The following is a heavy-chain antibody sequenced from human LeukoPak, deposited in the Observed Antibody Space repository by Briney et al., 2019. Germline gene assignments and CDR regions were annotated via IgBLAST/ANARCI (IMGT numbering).Heavy chain of an antibody. Sequence: GGSLRHSCAASGFTFDDYGMSWVHQAPGKGLEWVSGINWNGGSTGYADSVKGRFTISRDNAKNSLYLQMNSLRAEDTALYYCARGAITMVRGWEFDYWGQGTLVTVSS. D-gene: IGHD3-10*01. CDR2: INWNGGST. V-gene: IGHV3-20*04. CDR3: ARGAITMVRGWEFDY. J-gene: IGHJ4*02. CDR1: GFTFDDYG.